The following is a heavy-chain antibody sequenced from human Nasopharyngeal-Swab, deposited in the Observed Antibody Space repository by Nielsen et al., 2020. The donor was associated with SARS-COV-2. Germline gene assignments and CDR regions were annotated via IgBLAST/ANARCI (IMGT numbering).Heavy chain of an antibody. CDR2: MYAGGDI. CDR1: GFDVSGNY. Sequence: GESLKISCAASGFDVSGNYMSWFRQAPGKGLEWVSVMYAGGDIYYADSVKGRFTISRDSSKNTLYLQMNSLRVEDTALYYCARDRRDVDNQWGQGILVTVSS. V-gene: IGHV3-53*01. D-gene: IGHD5-24*01. CDR3: ARDRRDVDNQ. J-gene: IGHJ4*02.